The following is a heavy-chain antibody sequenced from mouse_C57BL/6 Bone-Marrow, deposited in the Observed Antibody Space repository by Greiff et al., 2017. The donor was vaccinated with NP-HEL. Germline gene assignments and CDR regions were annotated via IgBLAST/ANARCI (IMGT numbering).Heavy chain of an antibody. D-gene: IGHD2-2*01. CDR3: ARLSTMVTTWFAY. CDR2: ISGGGGNT. V-gene: IGHV5-9*01. Sequence: EVKLMESGGGLVKPGGSLKLSCAASGFTFSSYTMSWVRQTPEKRLEWVATISGGGGNTYYPDSVKGRFTISRDNAKNTLYLQMSSLRSEDTALYYCARLSTMVTTWFAYWGQGTLVTVSA. J-gene: IGHJ3*01. CDR1: GFTFSSYT.